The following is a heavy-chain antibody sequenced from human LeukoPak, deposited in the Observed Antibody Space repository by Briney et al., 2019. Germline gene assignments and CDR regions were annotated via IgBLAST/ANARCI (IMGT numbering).Heavy chain of an antibody. CDR2: ITYDGSNK. J-gene: IGHJ5*02. CDR3: ARDRGYYSNLDWFDP. Sequence: GGSLRLSCAASGFTFSSYAMHWVRQAPGKGLEWVAVITYDGSNKYYADSVKGRFTISRDNSKNTLYLQMNSLRAEDTAVYYCARDRGYYSNLDWFDPWGQGTLVTVSS. V-gene: IGHV3-30-3*01. CDR1: GFTFSSYA. D-gene: IGHD4-11*01.